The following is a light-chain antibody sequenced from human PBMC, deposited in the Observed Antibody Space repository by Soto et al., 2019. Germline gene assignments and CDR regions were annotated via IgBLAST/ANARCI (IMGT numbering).Light chain of an antibody. Sequence: EIVLTQSPGTLSLSPGERATLSCRASQSVSSSSFAWYQQKPGQAPRLLIFGASTRAAGFPDRFSGSGSGTDFTLTINRLEPEDSAVYYCQHYGSSPRTFGQGTKLEIK. CDR2: GAS. J-gene: IGKJ2*01. V-gene: IGKV3-20*01. CDR3: QHYGSSPRT. CDR1: QSVSSSS.